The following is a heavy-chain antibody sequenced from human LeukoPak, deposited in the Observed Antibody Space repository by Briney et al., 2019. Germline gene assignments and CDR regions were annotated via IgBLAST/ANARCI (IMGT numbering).Heavy chain of an antibody. J-gene: IGHJ4*02. CDR3: ARDYLVGAPLDS. D-gene: IGHD1-26*01. V-gene: IGHV4-4*07. Sequence: SETLSLTCTVSGVSITNYYWAWIRQPAGKGLEWIGRTYISGSTNYNPSLKSRVTISIDKPKNQFSLKLRSVTAADTALYYCARDYLVGAPLDSWGQGTLVTVSS. CDR2: TYISGST. CDR1: GVSITNYY.